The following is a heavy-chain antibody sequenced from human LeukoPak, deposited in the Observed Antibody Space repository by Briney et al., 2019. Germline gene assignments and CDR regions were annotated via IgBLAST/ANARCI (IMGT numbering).Heavy chain of an antibody. D-gene: IGHD1-26*01. V-gene: IGHV1-69*04. CDR2: IIPILGIA. CDR1: GGTFSSYA. CDR3: ARAQRWEPYRLTLNY. Sequence: SVKVSCKASGGTFSSYAISWVRQAPGQGLEWMGRIIPILGIANYAQKFQGRVTITADKSTSTAYMELSSLRSEDTAVYYCARAQRWEPYRLTLNYWGQGTLVTVSS. J-gene: IGHJ4*02.